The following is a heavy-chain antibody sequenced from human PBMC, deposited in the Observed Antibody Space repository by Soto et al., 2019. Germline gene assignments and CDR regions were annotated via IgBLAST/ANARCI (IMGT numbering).Heavy chain of an antibody. D-gene: IGHD3-10*01. CDR1: GGSFSGYY. CDR2: INHSGST. V-gene: IGHV4-34*01. Sequence: QVQLQQSGAGLLKPSETLSLTCAVYGGSFSGYYWSRIRQHPGKGLEWIGEINHSGSTNYYPSLQSRVTISVDTTKNSFSLRLSSVTAAATAVCYCARGRQYYYGSGTPYYFDYWGQGTLVTVSS. CDR3: ARGRQYYYGSGTPYYFDY. J-gene: IGHJ4*02.